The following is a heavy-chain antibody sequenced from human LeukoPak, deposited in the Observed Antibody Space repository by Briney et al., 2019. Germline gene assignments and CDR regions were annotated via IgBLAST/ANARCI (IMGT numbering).Heavy chain of an antibody. J-gene: IGHJ4*02. CDR2: INPNSGGT. D-gene: IGHD3-3*01. CDR1: GYTFTGYY. Sequence: ASVKVSCKASGYTFTGYYMHWVRQAPGQGLEWMGWINPNSGGTNYAQKFQGSVTMTRDTSISTAYMELSRLRSDDTAVYYCARDRSPTYYDFWSGPGADYWGEGTLVTDSS. CDR3: ARDRSPTYYDFWSGPGADY. V-gene: IGHV1-2*02.